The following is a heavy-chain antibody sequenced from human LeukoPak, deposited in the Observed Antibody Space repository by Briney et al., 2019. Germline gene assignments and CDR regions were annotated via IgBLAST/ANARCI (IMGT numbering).Heavy chain of an antibody. D-gene: IGHD3-10*01. CDR1: GYTFTGYY. V-gene: IGHV1-2*02. CDR2: INPNSGGT. J-gene: IGHJ4*02. CDR3: ARGDSMMRYHYGSGTYYDYYFDY. Sequence: ASVKVSCKASGYTFTGYYMHWVRQAPGQGLEWMGWINPNSGGTNYAQKFQGRVTMTRDTSISTAYMELSRLRSDDTAVYYCARGDSMMRYHYGSGTYYDYYFDYWGQGTLVTVSS.